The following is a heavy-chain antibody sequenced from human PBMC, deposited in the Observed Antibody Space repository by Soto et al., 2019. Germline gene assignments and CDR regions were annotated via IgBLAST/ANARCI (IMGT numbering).Heavy chain of an antibody. V-gene: IGHV3-7*05. CDR3: ATVGRVSPSAY. Sequence: EVQLVESGGGLVQPGGSLRLSCAASGFTFSSYWMTWVRLAPGKGLEWVANIKQDGSEKYYVDSVKGRFTISRDNAKSSLYLQMNGLRAEDTAVYYCATVGRVSPSAYWGQGTLVTVSS. CDR2: IKQDGSEK. CDR1: GFTFSSYW. J-gene: IGHJ4*02. D-gene: IGHD1-26*01.